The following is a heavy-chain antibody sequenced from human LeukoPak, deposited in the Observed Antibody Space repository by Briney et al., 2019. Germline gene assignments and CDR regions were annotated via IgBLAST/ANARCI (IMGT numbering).Heavy chain of an antibody. J-gene: IGHJ5*02. Sequence: PSETLSLTCAVYGGSFSGYYWGWIRQPPGKGLEWIGEINHSGSTNYNPSLKSRVTISVDTSKNQFSLKLSSVTAADTAVYYCARFIAVAGRGPSWGQGTLVTVSS. CDR1: GGSFSGYY. CDR2: INHSGST. CDR3: ARFIAVAGRGPS. V-gene: IGHV4-34*01. D-gene: IGHD6-19*01.